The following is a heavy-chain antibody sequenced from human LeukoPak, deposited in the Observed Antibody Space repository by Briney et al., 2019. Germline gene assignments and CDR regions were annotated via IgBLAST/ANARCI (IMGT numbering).Heavy chain of an antibody. Sequence: ASVKVSCKASGYTFTGYYMHWVRQAPGQGLEWMGWINPNSGGTVYAQKFQGRVTMTRDTSISTAYMELSRLRSDDTAVYYCARLYGGGLLWFGEQTNYFDYWGQGTLVTVSS. CDR3: ARLYGGGLLWFGEQTNYFDY. D-gene: IGHD3-10*01. CDR1: GYTFTGYY. CDR2: INPNSGGT. V-gene: IGHV1-2*02. J-gene: IGHJ4*02.